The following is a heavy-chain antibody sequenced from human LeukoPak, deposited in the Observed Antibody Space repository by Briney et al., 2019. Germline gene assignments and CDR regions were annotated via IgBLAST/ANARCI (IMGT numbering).Heavy chain of an antibody. CDR1: GFTFSSYA. CDR2: ISGSGGST. CDR3: AKDVRRVGVEFDN. Sequence: GGSLRLSCAASGFTFSSYAMSWVRQPPGKGLEWVSAISGSGGSTYYAYSVRGCFTISRDNSRCTLYLQMTGPGTDDTAGYNWAKDVRRVGVEFDNCGERTLVTVS. V-gene: IGHV3-23*01. D-gene: IGHD1-26*01. J-gene: IGHJ4*02.